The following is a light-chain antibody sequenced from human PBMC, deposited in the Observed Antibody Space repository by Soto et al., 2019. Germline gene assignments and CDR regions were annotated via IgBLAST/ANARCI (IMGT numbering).Light chain of an antibody. CDR1: RSNIGSNI. CDR3: AAWDAGLNGWV. CDR2: FNN. Sequence: QSVLTQSPPAYGTPGQTVSISCSGSRSNIGSNIVNWYQQLPGTAPKLLIYFNNRRPSGVPDRFSGSKSGTSASLAIRGVQSEDEADYYCAAWDAGLNGWVFGGGTKLTVL. J-gene: IGLJ3*02. V-gene: IGLV1-44*01.